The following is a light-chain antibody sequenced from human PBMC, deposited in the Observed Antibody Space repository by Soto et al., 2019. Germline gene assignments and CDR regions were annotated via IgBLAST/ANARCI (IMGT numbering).Light chain of an antibody. J-gene: IGKJ3*01. CDR3: QQFGSSPGFT. Sequence: EIVLTQSPGTLSLSPGERATLSCRASQSINSRYLAWYQQKPGQAPRLLIYGASSRATGIPDRFSGSWSGTSFTLTINTLEPEDFAVYYCQQFGSSPGFTFGPGTKVDIK. V-gene: IGKV3-20*01. CDR1: QSINSRY. CDR2: GAS.